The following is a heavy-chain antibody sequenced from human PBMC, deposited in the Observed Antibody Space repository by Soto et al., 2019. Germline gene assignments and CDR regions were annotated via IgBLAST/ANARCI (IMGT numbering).Heavy chain of an antibody. CDR2: ISYSGYT. CDR3: ATQGFGVLHGLVDV. Sequence: QVQLQESGPGLVKPSETLSLTCTVSGGSISSISNHYCSWIRQPPGKGLEWIGYISYSGYTSYNPSLKSRVIISRTTSKNQGSLNLASVTAADTAVYYCATQGFGVLHGLVDVWGQGTTVTVSS. V-gene: IGHV4-59*08. D-gene: IGHD3-10*01. CDR1: GGSISSISNHY. J-gene: IGHJ6*02.